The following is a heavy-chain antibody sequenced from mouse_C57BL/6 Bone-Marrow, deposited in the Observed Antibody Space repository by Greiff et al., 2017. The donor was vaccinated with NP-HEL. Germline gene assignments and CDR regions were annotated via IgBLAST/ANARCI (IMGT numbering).Heavy chain of an antibody. V-gene: IGHV14-4*01. Sequence: EVKLLESGAELVRPGASVKLSCTASGFNIKDDYMHWVKQRPEQGLEWIGWIDPEKGATEYASKFQGKATITAYTSSNTAYLQLSSLTSEDTAVYYCTPDAWFAYWGQGTLVTVSA. CDR1: GFNIKDDY. J-gene: IGHJ3*01. CDR2: IDPEKGAT. CDR3: TPDAWFAY.